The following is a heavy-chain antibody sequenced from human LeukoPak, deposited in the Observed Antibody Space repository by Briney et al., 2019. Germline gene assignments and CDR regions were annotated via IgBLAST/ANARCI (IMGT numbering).Heavy chain of an antibody. CDR1: GYSSTNYG. V-gene: IGHV1-18*04. CDR3: ARDVGITVADSFDP. Sequence: ASVKVSCKASGYSSTNYGISWVRQAPGQGLEWMGWIHIYRGNTNYAQKFQGRVTMTTDTSASTVYMEVRGLRSDDTAMYYCARDVGITVADSFDPWGQGTLVTVSS. J-gene: IGHJ5*02. D-gene: IGHD6-13*01. CDR2: IHIYRGNT.